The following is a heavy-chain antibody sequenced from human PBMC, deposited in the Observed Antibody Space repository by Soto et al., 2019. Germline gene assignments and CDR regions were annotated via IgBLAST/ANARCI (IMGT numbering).Heavy chain of an antibody. CDR2: ISHSART. D-gene: IGHD3-3*01. CDR3: ARTQGSGVSDY. V-gene: IGHV4-59*12. J-gene: IGHJ4*02. CDR1: GDSISNNY. Sequence: SETLSLTCSVSGDSISNNYWTWVRQPPGKGLEWIAYISHSARTNYNPSLRSRITISLDTSKNQFSLKLSSVTAADTAVYFCARTQGSGVSDYWGQGTLVTVSS.